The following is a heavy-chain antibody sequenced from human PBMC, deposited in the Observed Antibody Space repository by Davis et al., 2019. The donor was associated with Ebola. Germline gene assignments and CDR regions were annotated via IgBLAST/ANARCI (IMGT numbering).Heavy chain of an antibody. CDR3: AKDTSNVWFDV. J-gene: IGHJ3*01. CDR2: IYSGGTT. CDR1: GFTVSNNY. V-gene: IGHV3-53*01. Sequence: GGSLRLSCAASGFTVSNNYMSWVRQAPGKGLEWVPFIYSGGTTYYADSVKGRFTISRDNSKNTLHLQMNSLRVEDTAIYYCAKDTSNVWFDVWGQGTMVTVSS. D-gene: IGHD6-19*01.